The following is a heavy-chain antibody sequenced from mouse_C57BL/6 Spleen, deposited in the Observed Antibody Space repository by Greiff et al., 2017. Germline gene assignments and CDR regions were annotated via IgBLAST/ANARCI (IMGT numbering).Heavy chain of an antibody. CDR2: ISSGSSTI. V-gene: IGHV5-17*01. Sequence: EVQGVESGGGLVKPGGSLKLSCAASGFTFSDYGMHWVRQAPEKGLEWVAYISSGSSTIYYADTVKGRFTLSRYNAKNTLFLQMTSLRSEDTAMYYCARMSETAVLYYYSSSGFDYWGQGTTLTVSS. J-gene: IGHJ2*01. D-gene: IGHD1-1*01. CDR3: ARMSETAVLYYYSSSGFDY. CDR1: GFTFSDYG.